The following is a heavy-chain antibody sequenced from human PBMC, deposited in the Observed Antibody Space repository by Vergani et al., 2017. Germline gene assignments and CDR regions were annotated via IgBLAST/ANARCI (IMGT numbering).Heavy chain of an antibody. CDR3: ARXRSKYDFWSGYFGY. V-gene: IGHV3-7*01. D-gene: IGHD3-3*01. CDR2: IKQDGSEK. Sequence: EVQLVESGGGLVQPGGSLRLSCAASGFTFSSYWMSWVRQAPGKGLEWVANIKQDGSEKYYVDSVKGRFTISRDNAKNSLYLQINSLSAEETAVYYCARXRSKYDFWSGYFGYWGQGTLVTVSS. J-gene: IGHJ4*02. CDR1: GFTFSSYW.